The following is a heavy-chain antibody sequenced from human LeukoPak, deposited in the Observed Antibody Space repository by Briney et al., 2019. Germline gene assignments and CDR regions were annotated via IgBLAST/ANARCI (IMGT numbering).Heavy chain of an antibody. J-gene: IGHJ4*02. D-gene: IGHD3-10*01. V-gene: IGHV4-59*08. CDR3: ARHMVRVGLDY. Sequence: GSLRLSCAASGFTFSSYAMSWVRQAPGKGLEWIGYISYSGSTSYNPSLKSRVTISVDTSKNQFSLKLSSVTAADTAVYYCARHMVRVGLDYWGQGTLVTVSS. CDR2: ISYSGST. CDR1: GFTFSSYA.